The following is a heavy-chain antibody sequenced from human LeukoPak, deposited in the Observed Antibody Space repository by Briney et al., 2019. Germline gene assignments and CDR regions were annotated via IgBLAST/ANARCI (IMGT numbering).Heavy chain of an antibody. CDR2: INPNSGGT. CDR3: ARDLRWTEYQLPSEAFDI. Sequence: ASVKVSCKASGYTFTGYYMHWVRQAPGQGLEWMGWINPNSGGTNYAQKFQGRVTMTRDTSISTAYMELSRLRSDDTAVYYCARDLRWTEYQLPSEAFDIWGQGTMVTVSS. J-gene: IGHJ3*02. CDR1: GYTFTGYY. V-gene: IGHV1-2*02. D-gene: IGHD2-2*01.